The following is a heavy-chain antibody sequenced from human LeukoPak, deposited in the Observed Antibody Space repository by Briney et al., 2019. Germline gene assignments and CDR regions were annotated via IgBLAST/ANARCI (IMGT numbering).Heavy chain of an antibody. CDR1: GYSFTDYA. J-gene: IGHJ2*01. Sequence: ASVKVSFKASGYSFTDYAITWVRQAPGQGLEWMGWISAYNAKTKYAQTLQGRVTMTTDTSTSTAYMELRSLRSDDTAVHYCARVDSNDYYAASWYFDLWGRGTLVTVSS. CDR3: ARVDSNDYYAASWYFDL. CDR2: ISAYNAKT. D-gene: IGHD3-22*01. V-gene: IGHV1-18*01.